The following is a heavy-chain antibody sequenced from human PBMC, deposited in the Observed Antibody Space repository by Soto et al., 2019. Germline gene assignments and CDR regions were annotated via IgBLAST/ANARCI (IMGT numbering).Heavy chain of an antibody. D-gene: IGHD2-2*01. CDR3: ARDHCISTSCVFDY. CDR2: ISSDGTVK. CDR1: GFSISDYY. J-gene: IGHJ4*02. Sequence: QVQLVESGGGLVKSGGSLRLSCVASGFSISDYYMSWIRQTPGKGLEWVSYISSDGTVKYYTDSVEGRFTISRDIAKNSLYLQMSSVSAEDTAIYYCARDHCISTSCVFDYWGQGSLVTVSS. V-gene: IGHV3-11*01.